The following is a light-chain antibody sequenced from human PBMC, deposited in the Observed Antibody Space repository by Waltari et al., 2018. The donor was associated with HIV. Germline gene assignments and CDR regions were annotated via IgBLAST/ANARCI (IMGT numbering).Light chain of an antibody. Sequence: DIQMTQSHSTLSASVGDRVTITCRASQTSSRWLAWYQQKPGKAPKLLIYKASSLESGVPSRFIGSGSGTDFTLTISSLQPDDFATYYCLQYKDFPLTFGGGTKVEIK. J-gene: IGKJ4*01. CDR3: LQYKDFPLT. V-gene: IGKV1-5*03. CDR1: QTSSRW. CDR2: KAS.